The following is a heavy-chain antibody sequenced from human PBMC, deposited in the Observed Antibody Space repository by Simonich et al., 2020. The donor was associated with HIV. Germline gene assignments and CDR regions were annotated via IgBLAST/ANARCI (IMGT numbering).Heavy chain of an antibody. D-gene: IGHD1-1*01. CDR3: ARDSATRTDAGAFDI. J-gene: IGHJ3*02. Sequence: QVHLVQSGAEVKKPGASVKLSCKASGYTFTTYSRHWVRQAPGQRLEWMGWIKAGNGHTKYSQKFQGRVTITRDTSASTAYMELSSLTSEDTAVDYCARDSATRTDAGAFDIWGQGTMVTVSS. CDR2: IKAGNGHT. V-gene: IGHV1-3*01. CDR1: GYTFTTYS.